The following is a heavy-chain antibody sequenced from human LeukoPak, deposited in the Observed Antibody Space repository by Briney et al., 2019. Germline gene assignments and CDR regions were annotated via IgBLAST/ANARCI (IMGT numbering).Heavy chain of an antibody. J-gene: IGHJ4*02. CDR2: IHYSGST. V-gene: IGHV4-59*01. CDR3: ARVRSSGWYGKPFDY. CDR1: GGSISSYY. D-gene: IGHD6-19*01. Sequence: SETLSLTCTVSGGSISSYYWSWIRQPPGKGLEWIGYIHYSGSTNYNPSLKSRVTISVDTSKNQFSLKLSSVTAADTAVYYCARVRSSGWYGKPFDYWGQGTLVTVSS.